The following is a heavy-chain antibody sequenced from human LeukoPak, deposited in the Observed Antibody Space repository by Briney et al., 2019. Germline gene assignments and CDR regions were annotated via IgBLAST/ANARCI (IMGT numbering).Heavy chain of an antibody. Sequence: SSVKVSCKASGGTFSSYAISWVRQAPGQGLEWMGGIIPIFGTANYAQKFQGRVTITADESTSTAHMELSSPRSEDTAVYYCARETVDLRGYFDYWGQGTLVTVSS. CDR2: IIPIFGTA. CDR1: GGTFSSYA. V-gene: IGHV1-69*13. J-gene: IGHJ4*02. D-gene: IGHD5-12*01. CDR3: ARETVDLRGYFDY.